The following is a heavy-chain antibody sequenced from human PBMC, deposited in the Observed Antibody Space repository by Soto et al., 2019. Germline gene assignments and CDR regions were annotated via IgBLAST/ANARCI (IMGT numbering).Heavy chain of an antibody. D-gene: IGHD3-22*01. CDR2: INHSGST. Sequence: PSETLSLTCAVYGGPFSGYYWSRIRQPPGKGLEWIGEINHSGSTNYNPSLRSRVTISVDTSKNQFSLKLSSVTAADTAVYYCARGTYYYDSSGYYYVGYYFDYWGQGTLVTVSS. V-gene: IGHV4-34*01. CDR3: ARGTYYYDSSGYYYVGYYFDY. J-gene: IGHJ4*02. CDR1: GGPFSGYY.